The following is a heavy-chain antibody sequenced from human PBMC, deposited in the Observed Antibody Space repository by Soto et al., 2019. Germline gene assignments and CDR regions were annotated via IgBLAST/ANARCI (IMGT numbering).Heavy chain of an antibody. CDR2: INPIFCST. CDR1: GYTFTSYY. V-gene: IGHV1-46*01. D-gene: IGHD6-19*01. Sequence: ASVKVSCKASGYTFTSYYIHWARHAPGQGLEWMGMINPIFCSTSYAQKVQGRVTMTRDTSTSKASLQLSSLRSEDTAAYYCARDSSGRGWFDPWGQGNLVTVSS. CDR3: ARDSSGRGWFDP. J-gene: IGHJ5*02.